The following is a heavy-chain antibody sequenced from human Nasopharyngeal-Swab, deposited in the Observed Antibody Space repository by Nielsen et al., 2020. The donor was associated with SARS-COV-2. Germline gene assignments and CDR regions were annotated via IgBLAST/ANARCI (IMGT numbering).Heavy chain of an antibody. CDR2: MNPNSGNT. CDR3: ARALTVDTAMVIYYYYYYGMDV. Sequence: WVRQAPGQGLEWMGWMNPNSGNTGYAQKFQGRVTMTRNTSISTAYMELSSLRSEDTAVYYCARALTVDTAMVIYYYYYYGMDVWGQGTTVTASS. J-gene: IGHJ6*02. D-gene: IGHD5-18*01. V-gene: IGHV1-8*01.